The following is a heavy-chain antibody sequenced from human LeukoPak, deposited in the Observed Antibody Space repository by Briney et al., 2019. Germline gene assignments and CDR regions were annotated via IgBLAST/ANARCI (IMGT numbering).Heavy chain of an antibody. CDR1: GFTFSNYG. V-gene: IGHV3-21*01. CDR3: ATSPVYSYGHPYYFDY. J-gene: IGHJ4*02. Sequence: PGGSLRLSCAASGFTFSNYGMNWVRQAPGKGLEWVSCISSSSSYIYYADSVKGRFTISRDNAKNSLYLQMNSLRAEDTAVYYCATSPVYSYGHPYYFDYWGQGTLVTVSS. D-gene: IGHD5-18*01. CDR2: ISSSSSYI.